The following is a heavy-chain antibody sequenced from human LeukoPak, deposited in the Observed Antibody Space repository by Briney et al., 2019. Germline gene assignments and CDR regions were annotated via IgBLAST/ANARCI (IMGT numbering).Heavy chain of an antibody. CDR3: AKLGSLEWLLYRFPFDY. V-gene: IGHV3-30*18. CDR2: ISYDGSNK. CDR1: GFTFSSYG. Sequence: GGSLRLSCAASGFTFSSYGMHWVRQAPGKGLEWVAVISYDGSNKYYADSVKGRFTISRDNSKNTLYLQMNSLRAEDTAVYYCAKLGSLEWLLYRFPFDYWGQGTLVTVSS. J-gene: IGHJ4*02. D-gene: IGHD3-3*01.